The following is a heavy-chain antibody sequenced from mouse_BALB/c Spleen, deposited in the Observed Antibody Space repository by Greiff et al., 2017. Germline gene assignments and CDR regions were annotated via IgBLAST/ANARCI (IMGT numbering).Heavy chain of an antibody. D-gene: IGHD4-1*02. J-gene: IGHJ3*01. CDR3: SSQLGLAGFAY. V-gene: IGHV7-3*02. Sequence: EVKLVESGGGLVQPGGSLRLSCAPSGFTFTDYYMSWVRQPPGKALEWLGFIRNKANGYTTEYSASVKGRFTISRANSQSILYLQMNTLRAEDSATYYLSSQLGLAGFAYWGQGTLVTVSA. CDR1: GFTFTDYY. CDR2: IRNKANGYTT.